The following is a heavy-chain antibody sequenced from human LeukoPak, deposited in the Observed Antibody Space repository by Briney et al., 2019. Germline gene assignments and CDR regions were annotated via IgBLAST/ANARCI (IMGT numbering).Heavy chain of an antibody. Sequence: SETLSLTCTVSGGSISSYYWSWIRQPPGKGLEWIGYIYYSGSTNYNPSLKSRVTISVDTSKNQFSLKLSSVTAADTAVYYRARDEGYYFDYWGQGTLVTVSS. CDR1: GGSISSYY. J-gene: IGHJ4*02. CDR3: ARDEGYYFDY. CDR2: IYYSGST. V-gene: IGHV4-59*01.